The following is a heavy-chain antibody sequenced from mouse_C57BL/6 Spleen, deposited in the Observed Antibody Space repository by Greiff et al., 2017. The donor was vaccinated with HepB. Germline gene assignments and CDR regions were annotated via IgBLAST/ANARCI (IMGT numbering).Heavy chain of an antibody. V-gene: IGHV1-9*01. J-gene: IGHJ1*03. CDR2: IFPGSGST. CDR3: ARDGYYVDGWYFDV. D-gene: IGHD2-3*01. CDR1: GYTFTGYW. Sequence: QVQLQQSGAELMKPGASVTLSCKATGYTFTGYWLEWVKQRPGHGLEWIGEIFPGSGSTNYNEKFKGKATFTADTSSNTAYMQLSSLTTEDSAIYYGARDGYYVDGWYFDVWGTGTTVTVSS.